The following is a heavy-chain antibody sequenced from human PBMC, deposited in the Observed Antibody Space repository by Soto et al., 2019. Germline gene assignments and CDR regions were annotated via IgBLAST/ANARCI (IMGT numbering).Heavy chain of an antibody. J-gene: IGHJ4*02. CDR2: IYYSAST. Sequence: SETLSLTCTVSGGSISSYYWSWIRQPPGKGLEWIGYIYYSASTNYSPSLKNRVTISLDTSKNHFSLTLSSVTAADTAVYYCARGPSGDKVHYWGQGALVTVSS. CDR3: ARGPSGDKVHY. V-gene: IGHV4-59*08. D-gene: IGHD7-27*01. CDR1: GGSISSYY.